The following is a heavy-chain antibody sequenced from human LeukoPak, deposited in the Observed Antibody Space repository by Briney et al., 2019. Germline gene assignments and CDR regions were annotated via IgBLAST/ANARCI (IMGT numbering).Heavy chain of an antibody. J-gene: IGHJ4*02. D-gene: IGHD5-12*01. CDR1: GGSISSYY. CDR2: IYYSGST. CDR3: ARDRGGYDPYYFDY. V-gene: IGHV4-59*01. Sequence: SETLSLTCTVSGGSISSYYWSWIRQPPGKGLEWIGYIYYSGSTNYNPSLKSRVTISVDTSKNQFSLKLSSVTAADTAVYYCARDRGGYDPYYFDYWGQGTLVTVSP.